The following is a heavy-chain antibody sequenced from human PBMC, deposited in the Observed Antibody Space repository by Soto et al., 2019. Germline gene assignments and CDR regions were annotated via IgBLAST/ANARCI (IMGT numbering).Heavy chain of an antibody. J-gene: IGHJ4*02. CDR2: IWYDGSNK. CDR3: ARAGYVSGGYYIDY. D-gene: IGHD3-10*01. Sequence: QVQLVESGGGVVQPGRSLRLSCAASGFTFSSYGMHWVRQAPGKGLEWVAVIWYDGSNKYYADSVKGRFTISRDNSKNTLYRKRNGRRAEDTAVYYCARAGYVSGGYYIDYWGQGTLVTVSS. CDR1: GFTFSSYG. V-gene: IGHV3-33*01.